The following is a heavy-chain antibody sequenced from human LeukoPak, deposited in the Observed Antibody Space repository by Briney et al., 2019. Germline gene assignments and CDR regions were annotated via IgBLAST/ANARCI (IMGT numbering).Heavy chain of an antibody. CDR3: TTDTPYYYGSGSSPT. CDR1: GFTFSNAW. CDR2: IKSKTDGGTT. V-gene: IGHV3-15*01. Sequence: GGSLRLSCAASGFTFSNAWMSWVRQAPGKGLEWVGRIKSKTDGGTTDYAAPVKGRFTISRDDSKNTLYLQMNSLKTEDTAVYYCTTDTPYYYGSGSSPTWGQGTLVTVSS. D-gene: IGHD3-10*01. J-gene: IGHJ5*02.